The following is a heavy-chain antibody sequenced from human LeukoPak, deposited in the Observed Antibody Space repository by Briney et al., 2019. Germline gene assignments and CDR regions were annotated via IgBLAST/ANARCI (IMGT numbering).Heavy chain of an antibody. Sequence: GGSLRLSCAASGLTFSTSPMNWVRLAPGNRLEWVSTSGTSGDTYYADSVKGRFIISRDNPKNTLSLQMNNLRAEDTAVYYCARDGVAKDAGATFAFDIWGQGTMVTVS. V-gene: IGHV3-23*01. J-gene: IGHJ3*02. CDR2: SGTSGDT. CDR3: ARDGVAKDAGATFAFDI. D-gene: IGHD6-25*01. CDR1: GLTFSTSP.